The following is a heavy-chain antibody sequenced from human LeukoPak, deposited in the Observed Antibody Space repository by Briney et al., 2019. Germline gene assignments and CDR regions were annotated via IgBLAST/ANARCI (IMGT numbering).Heavy chain of an antibody. CDR1: GFTFGDYA. V-gene: IGHV3-49*03. CDR2: IRSKAYGGTT. D-gene: IGHD2-15*01. CDR3: SRDGLGYCSGGSCGSAEYFQQ. Sequence: GRSLRLSCTASGFTFGDYAMGWFRQAPGKGREWVGFIRSKAYGGTTEYAASVKGRFTISRDDSKSIAYLQMNSLKTEDTSVYYCSRDGLGYCSGGSCGSAEYFQQWGQGTLVTVSS. J-gene: IGHJ1*01.